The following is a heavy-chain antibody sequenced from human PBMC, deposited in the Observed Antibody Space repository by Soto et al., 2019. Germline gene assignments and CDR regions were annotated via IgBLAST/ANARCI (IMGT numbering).Heavy chain of an antibody. CDR2: ISGSGGST. J-gene: IGHJ4*02. CDR3: AKYLYSIGWYFDY. Sequence: GGSLRLSCAASGFTFSSYAMSWVRQAQGKGLEWVSTISGSGGSTYYADSVKGRFTISRDNSKNTLYLQMNSLSAEDPFVYYCAKYLYSIGWYFDYWGQGTLVTVSS. D-gene: IGHD6-19*01. V-gene: IGHV3-23*01. CDR1: GFTFSSYA.